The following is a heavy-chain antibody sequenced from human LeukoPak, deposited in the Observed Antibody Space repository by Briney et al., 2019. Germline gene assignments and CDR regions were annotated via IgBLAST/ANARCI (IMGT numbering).Heavy chain of an antibody. Sequence: GGSLRLSCAASGFTVSSNYMSWVRQAPGKGLEWVSVIYSGGSTYYADSVKGRFTISRDNSKNTLYLQMNSLRSDDTAVYYCARWEGGLTSYSGSLGDWWGQGTLVTVSS. CDR3: ARWEGGLTSYSGSLGDW. J-gene: IGHJ4*02. CDR1: GFTVSSNY. V-gene: IGHV3-53*05. D-gene: IGHD1-26*01. CDR2: IYSGGST.